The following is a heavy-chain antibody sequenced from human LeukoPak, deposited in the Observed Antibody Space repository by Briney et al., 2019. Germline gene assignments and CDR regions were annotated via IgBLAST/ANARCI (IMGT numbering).Heavy chain of an antibody. V-gene: IGHV3-30*03. CDR1: GFTFSSYG. J-gene: IGHJ4*02. Sequence: PGGSLRLSCAASGFTFSSYGMHWVRQAPGKGLEWVAVISYDGSNKYYADSVKGRFTISRDNSKNTLYLQMNSLRAEDTAVYYCARGPQLRAFDYWGQGTLVTVSS. CDR2: ISYDGSNK. CDR3: ARGPQLRAFDY. D-gene: IGHD2-2*01.